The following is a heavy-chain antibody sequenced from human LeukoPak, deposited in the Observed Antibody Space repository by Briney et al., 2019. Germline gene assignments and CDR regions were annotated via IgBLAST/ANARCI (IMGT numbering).Heavy chain of an antibody. D-gene: IGHD4-17*01. J-gene: IGHJ4*02. Sequence: PPGTLSLTCAVSGGSISSTNWWSWVRQPPGKGLEWIGEIYHSGSTNYNPSLKSRVTISVDTSKNQFSLKLSSVTAADTAVYYCARDVDYGDYMYWGQGTLVTVSS. CDR3: ARDVDYGDYMY. CDR2: IYHSGST. CDR1: GGSISSTNW. V-gene: IGHV4-4*03.